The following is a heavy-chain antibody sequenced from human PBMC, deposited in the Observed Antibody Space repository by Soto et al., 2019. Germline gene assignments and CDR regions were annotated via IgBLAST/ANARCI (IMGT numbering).Heavy chain of an antibody. CDR3: AYSGFNQPFDY. V-gene: IGHV4-4*02. D-gene: IGHD2-15*01. Sequence: SETLSLTCAVSGGSISSSNWWGWVRQPPGKGLEWIGEIYHSGSTNYNPSLKSRVTISVDTSKNQFSLKLSSVTAADTAVYYCAYSGFNQPFDYWGQGTLVTVSS. J-gene: IGHJ4*02. CDR2: IYHSGST. CDR1: GGSISSSNW.